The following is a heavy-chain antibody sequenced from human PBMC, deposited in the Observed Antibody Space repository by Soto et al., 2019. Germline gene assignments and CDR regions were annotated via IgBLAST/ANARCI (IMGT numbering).Heavy chain of an antibody. CDR2: INPNSGGT. J-gene: IGHJ4*02. CDR1: GGTFSTHA. Sequence: ASVKVSCKASGGTFSTHAIIWVRQAPGHGLGWMGWINPNSGGTNYAQKFQGRVTMTRDTSISTAYMELSRLRSDDTAVYYCARAKPLYCSSTSCYRGLNYWGQGTLVTVSS. V-gene: IGHV1-2*02. D-gene: IGHD2-2*02. CDR3: ARAKPLYCSSTSCYRGLNY.